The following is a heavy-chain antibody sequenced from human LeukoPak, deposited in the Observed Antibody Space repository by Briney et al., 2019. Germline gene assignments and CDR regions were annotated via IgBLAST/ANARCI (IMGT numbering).Heavy chain of an antibody. Sequence: GGSLRLSCAAFGFTFSDYYMSWIRQAPGKGLEWVSYISSSGSTIYYADSVKGRFTISRDNAKNSLYLQMNSLRAEDTAVYYCARDQRWLRSYFDYWGQGTLVTVSS. CDR1: GFTFSDYY. D-gene: IGHD5-12*01. CDR2: ISSSGSTI. J-gene: IGHJ4*02. V-gene: IGHV3-11*01. CDR3: ARDQRWLRSYFDY.